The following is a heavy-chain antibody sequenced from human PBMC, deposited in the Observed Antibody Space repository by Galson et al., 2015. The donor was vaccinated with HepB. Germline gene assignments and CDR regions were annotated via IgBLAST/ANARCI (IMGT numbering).Heavy chain of an antibody. V-gene: IGHV4-59*08. J-gene: IGHJ4*02. D-gene: IGHD2-15*01. CDR2: IYYSGST. CDR3: ARVYCSGGSCYDIDY. Sequence: ETLSLTCTVSGGSISSYYWSWIRQPPGKGLEWIGYIYYSGSTNYNPSLKSRVTISVDTSKNQFSLKLSSVTAADTAVYYCARVYCSGGSCYDIDYWGQGTLVTVSS. CDR1: GGSISSYY.